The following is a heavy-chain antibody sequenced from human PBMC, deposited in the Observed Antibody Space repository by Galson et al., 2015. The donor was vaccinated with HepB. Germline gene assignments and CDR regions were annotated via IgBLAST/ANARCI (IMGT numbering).Heavy chain of an antibody. V-gene: IGHV3-11*05. D-gene: IGHD3-10*01. CDR1: GFTFSDYY. Sequence: SLRLSCAASGFTFSDYYMSWIRQAPGKGLEWVSYISSSSSYTNYADSVKGRFTISRDNAKNSLYLQMNSLRAEDTAVYYCARDCGSGSYSDYWGQGTLVTVSS. CDR3: ARDCGSGSYSDY. J-gene: IGHJ4*02. CDR2: ISSSSSYT.